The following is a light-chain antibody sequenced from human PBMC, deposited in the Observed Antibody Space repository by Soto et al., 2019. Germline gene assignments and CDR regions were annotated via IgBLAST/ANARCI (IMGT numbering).Light chain of an antibody. CDR2: GAS. J-gene: IGKJ3*01. CDR3: QRYGTSAL. V-gene: IGKV3-20*01. Sequence: EIVLTLSPGTLSLSPGERATLSCRASQSVSSSYLAWYQQKPGQAPRLLIYGASNRATGIPDRFSVSASGTDFTLTISRLEPEDFAVYYCQRYGTSALFGPGTKVDIK. CDR1: QSVSSSY.